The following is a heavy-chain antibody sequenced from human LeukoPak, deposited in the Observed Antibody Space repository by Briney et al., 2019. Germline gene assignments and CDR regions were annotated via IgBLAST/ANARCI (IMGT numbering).Heavy chain of an antibody. J-gene: IGHJ4*02. D-gene: IGHD2-8*02. Sequence: GGSLRLSCAASGFSFSHAWMSWVRQAPGKGLEWVARIKSKYLGETVDFAAPVKGRFTISRDDSKDNLYLQMNSLETEDTAVYYCVIDDYPILTGAPWDFFDYWGRGTVVTVSS. V-gene: IGHV3-15*01. CDR3: VIDDYPILTGAPWDFFDY. CDR2: IKSKYLGETV. CDR1: GFSFSHAW.